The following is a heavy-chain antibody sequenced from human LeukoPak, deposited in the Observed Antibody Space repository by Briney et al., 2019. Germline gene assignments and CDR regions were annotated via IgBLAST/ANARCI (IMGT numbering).Heavy chain of an antibody. Sequence: SETLSPTCAVSGGSISSSSYNCVGIRQPPGKGLEWIGTIYHTGSTYYNPSLKSRVAISVDTSKSHLSLKLTSVTAADTAVYFCARHWRSTKSHLDYWGQATLVTVSS. D-gene: IGHD1-1*01. J-gene: IGHJ4*02. V-gene: IGHV4-39*01. CDR1: GGSISSSSYN. CDR3: ARHWRSTKSHLDY. CDR2: IYHTGST.